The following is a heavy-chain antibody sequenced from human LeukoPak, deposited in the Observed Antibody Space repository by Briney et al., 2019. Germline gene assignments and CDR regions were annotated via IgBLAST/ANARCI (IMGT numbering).Heavy chain of an antibody. J-gene: IGHJ4*02. CDR3: AGSDMAYSLPFGYLHY. CDR2: IDTNTGKP. CDR1: GYSLTEYA. D-gene: IGHD5-24*01. Sequence: ASVKVSCKASGYSLTEYAINWVRQVPGQGPEWMGWIDTNTGKPAYAQAFTGRFVFSLDTSVSTAYLQISSLKPEDTAVYYCAGSDMAYSLPFGYLHYWGQGTLVTVSS. V-gene: IGHV7-4-1*02.